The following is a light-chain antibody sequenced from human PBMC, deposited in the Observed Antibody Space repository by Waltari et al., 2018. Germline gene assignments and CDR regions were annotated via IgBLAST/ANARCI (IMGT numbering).Light chain of an antibody. CDR3: SSYAGSNNYVV. Sequence: QSALTQPPSASGSPGQSVTISCTGTSSDIGGYNYVSWYQQHPGKAPKLMMYEVYMRPSGVPVRFSGSKSGHTASLTVAGLQAEDEADYYCSSYAGSNNYVVFGGGTKLTVL. CDR1: SSDIGGYNY. J-gene: IGLJ2*01. V-gene: IGLV2-8*01. CDR2: EVY.